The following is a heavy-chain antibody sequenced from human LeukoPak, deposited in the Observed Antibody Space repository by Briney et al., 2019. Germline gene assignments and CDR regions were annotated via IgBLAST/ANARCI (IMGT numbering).Heavy chain of an antibody. CDR3: ARQDIVVVPAAISPFDY. J-gene: IGHJ4*02. Sequence: PSETLSLTCTVSGGSISSYHWSWIRQPAGKGLEWIGRIYTSGSTNYNPSLKSRVTMSVDTSKTQSSLKLSSVTAADTAVYYCARQDIVVVPAAISPFDYWGQGTLVTVSS. V-gene: IGHV4-4*07. CDR2: IYTSGST. CDR1: GGSISSYH. D-gene: IGHD2-2*02.